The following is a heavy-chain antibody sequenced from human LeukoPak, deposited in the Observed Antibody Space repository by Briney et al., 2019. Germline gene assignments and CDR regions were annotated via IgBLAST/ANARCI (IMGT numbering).Heavy chain of an antibody. V-gene: IGHV3-30*18. CDR1: GFTFNNYG. CDR3: AKDSVLDY. Sequence: PGGSLRLSCAASGFTFNNYGMHWVRQAPGKGLEWVAVISYDGRNKHYPDSVKGRFTISRDNSKNTLYLQMNSLRAEDTAVYYCAKDSVLDYWGQGTLVTVSS. D-gene: IGHD3-10*01. CDR2: ISYDGRNK. J-gene: IGHJ4*02.